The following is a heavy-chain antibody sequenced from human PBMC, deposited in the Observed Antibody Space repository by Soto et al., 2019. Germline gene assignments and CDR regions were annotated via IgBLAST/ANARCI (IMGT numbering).Heavy chain of an antibody. Sequence: GGSLRLSCVVSGFTFSNYKMNWVRQAPWQGLQWGSSISGSSTYIYYAASVRGRFTIPRDNAKKSVHLQMNSLRVEDTAFYFSAREELPTGASFTSWFDPWGQGTLVTVSS. CDR3: AREELPTGASFTSWFDP. J-gene: IGHJ5*02. CDR1: GFTFSNYK. CDR2: ISGSSTYI. V-gene: IGHV3-21*01. D-gene: IGHD1-1*01.